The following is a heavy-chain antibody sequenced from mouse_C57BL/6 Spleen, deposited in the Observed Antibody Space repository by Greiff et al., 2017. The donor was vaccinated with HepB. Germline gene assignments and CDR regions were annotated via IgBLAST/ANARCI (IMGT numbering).Heavy chain of an antibody. Sequence: VQLQQSGPELVKPGASVKIPCKASGYTFTDYNMDWVKQSHGKSLEWIGDINPNNGGTIYNQKFKGKATLTVDKSSSTAYMELRSLTSEDTAVYYCARSPYYYYGSSYEAMDYWGQGTSVTVSS. V-gene: IGHV1-18*01. CDR2: INPNNGGT. CDR1: GYTFTDYN. D-gene: IGHD1-1*01. CDR3: ARSPYYYYGSSYEAMDY. J-gene: IGHJ4*01.